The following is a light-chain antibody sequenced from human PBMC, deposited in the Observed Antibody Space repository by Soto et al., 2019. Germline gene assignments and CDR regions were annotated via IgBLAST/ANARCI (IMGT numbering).Light chain of an antibody. CDR2: EVT. CDR1: SSDVGYYDY. CDR3: SSYAGSNNFV. J-gene: IGLJ1*01. Sequence: QSALTQPPSASGFPGQSVTIPCTGTSSDVGYYDYVSWYQQHPGKAPKLVIYEVTKRPSGVPDRVSASKSGNTASLTVSGLRAEDEADYYCSSYAGSNNFVFGSGTKVTVL. V-gene: IGLV2-8*01.